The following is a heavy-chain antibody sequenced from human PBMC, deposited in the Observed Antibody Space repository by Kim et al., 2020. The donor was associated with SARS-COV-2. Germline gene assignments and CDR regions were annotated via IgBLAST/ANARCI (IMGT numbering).Heavy chain of an antibody. CDR2: ITHSGST. CDR1: GGSFSGYY. V-gene: IGHV4-34*01. CDR3: ASPHCNGSSCCYYYGLDV. J-gene: IGHJ6*01. Sequence: SETLSLTCAVYGGSFSGYYWSWIRQPPGKGLEWIGEITHSGSTNYNPSLKSRVTISVDTSKNHFSLKLSSGPAADTAGYSCASPHCNGSSCCYYYGLDV. D-gene: IGHD2-2*01.